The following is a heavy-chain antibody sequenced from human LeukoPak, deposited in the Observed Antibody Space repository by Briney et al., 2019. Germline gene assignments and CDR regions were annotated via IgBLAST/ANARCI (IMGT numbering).Heavy chain of an antibody. CDR3: ARGLTLLGYCSGTNCLMNY. J-gene: IGHJ4*02. V-gene: IGHV3-74*01. Sequence: GGSLRLSCAVSGFTLSSYWMHWVRQAPGKGLVWVSRIDSDGTTIDYADSVKGRFTISRDNANNTLYLQMNSLRAEDAGVYYCARGLTLLGYCSGTNCLMNYWGQGTLVTVSS. CDR1: GFTLSSYW. CDR2: IDSDGTTI. D-gene: IGHD2-2*01.